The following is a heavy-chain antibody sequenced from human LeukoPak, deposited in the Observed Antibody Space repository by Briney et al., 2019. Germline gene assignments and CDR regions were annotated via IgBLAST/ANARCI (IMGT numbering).Heavy chain of an antibody. D-gene: IGHD5-24*01. Sequence: ASVKVSCKTSGYTFTSYAINWVRQATGQRLEWMGWMNPDSANTGFAQKFQGRLTLTRNTSTRAAYMELSSLTSEDTAVYYCGRGGEMATINYWGQGTLVTVSS. CDR1: GYTFTSYA. V-gene: IGHV1-8*01. CDR2: MNPDSANT. CDR3: GRGGEMATINY. J-gene: IGHJ4*02.